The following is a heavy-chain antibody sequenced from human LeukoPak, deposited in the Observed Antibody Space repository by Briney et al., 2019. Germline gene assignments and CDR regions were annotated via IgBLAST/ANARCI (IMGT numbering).Heavy chain of an antibody. J-gene: IGHJ5*02. Sequence: ASVKVSCKASGYTFTGYYMHWVRQAPGQGLEWMGWISAYNGNTNYAQKLQGRVTMTTDTSTSTAYMELRSLRSDDTAVYYCARSMITPGNWFDPWGQGTLVTVSS. V-gene: IGHV1-18*04. D-gene: IGHD1-1*01. CDR3: ARSMITPGNWFDP. CDR1: GYTFTGYY. CDR2: ISAYNGNT.